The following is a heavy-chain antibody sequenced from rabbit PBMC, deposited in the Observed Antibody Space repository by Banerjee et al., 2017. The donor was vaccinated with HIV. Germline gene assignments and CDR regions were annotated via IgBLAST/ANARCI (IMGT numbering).Heavy chain of an antibody. D-gene: IGHD3-3*01. J-gene: IGHJ3*01. CDR3: ARGLVAGVLDL. CDR1: GIDFSSSFW. V-gene: IGHV1S43*01. CDR2: IYPTYGAT. Sequence: QEQLVESGGGLVTLGGSPKLTCKASGIDFSSSFWISWVRQTPGKGLEWIGCIYPTYGATDYANWVNGRFTISLDNAQNTVFLQMTSLTAADTATYFCARGLVAGVLDLWGQGTLVT.